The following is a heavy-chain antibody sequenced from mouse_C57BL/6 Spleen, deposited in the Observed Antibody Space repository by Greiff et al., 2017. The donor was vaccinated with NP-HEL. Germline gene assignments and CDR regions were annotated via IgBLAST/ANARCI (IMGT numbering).Heavy chain of an antibody. CDR3: ARRGLGYYFDY. CDR1: GYTFTSYW. J-gene: IGHJ2*01. V-gene: IGHV1-69*01. Sequence: QVQLQQPGAELVMPGASVKLSCKASGYTFTSYWMHWVKQRPGQGLEWIGEIDPSDSYTNYNQKFKGKSTLTVDKSSSTAYMQLSSLTSEDSAVYYCARRGLGYYFDYWGQGTTLTVSS. CDR2: IDPSDSYT. D-gene: IGHD4-1*01.